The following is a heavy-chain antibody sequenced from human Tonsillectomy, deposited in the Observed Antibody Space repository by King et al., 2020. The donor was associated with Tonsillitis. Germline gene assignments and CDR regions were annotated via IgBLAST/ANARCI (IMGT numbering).Heavy chain of an antibody. Sequence: VQLVESGGGLVQPGRSLRLSCAASGFTFDDYAIHWVRQAPGKDLEWVSGISWNSGSIGYADSVKGRFTISRDNAKNCLYLQMNSLRAEDTAVYYSAKDIGILWFGIDSWGQGTLVTVSS. CDR2: ISWNSGSI. CDR3: AKDIGILWFGIDS. V-gene: IGHV3-9*01. CDR1: GFTFDDYA. D-gene: IGHD3-10*01. J-gene: IGHJ4*02.